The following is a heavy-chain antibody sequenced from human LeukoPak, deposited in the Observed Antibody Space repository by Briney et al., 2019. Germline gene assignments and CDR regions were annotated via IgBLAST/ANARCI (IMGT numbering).Heavy chain of an antibody. J-gene: IGHJ4*02. D-gene: IGHD2-15*01. CDR2: IYPADSDT. CDR3: ARQSDSDSPFDY. CDR1: GYSFTSYW. V-gene: IGHV5-51*01. Sequence: GESLKISCKVSGYSFTSYWIGWVRQMPGKGLEWMGIIYPADSDTKYSPSFQGQVTISADKSISTPYVQWSSLKASDTATYYCARQSDSDSPFDYWGQGTLVTVSS.